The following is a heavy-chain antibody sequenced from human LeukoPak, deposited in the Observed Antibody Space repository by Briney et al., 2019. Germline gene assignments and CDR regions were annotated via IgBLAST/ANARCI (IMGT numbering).Heavy chain of an antibody. J-gene: IGHJ4*02. CDR1: GFRFSDYY. CDR2: ISNTGSTM. Sequence: PGGSLRLSCAASGFRFSDYYMTWIRQAPGKGLEWVPYISNTGSTMYYADSVKGRFTISRDNAKNSLYLQMNSLRAEDTAVYYCARVYRSGGSIDYWGQGTLVTVSS. V-gene: IGHV3-11*04. D-gene: IGHD2-15*01. CDR3: ARVYRSGGSIDY.